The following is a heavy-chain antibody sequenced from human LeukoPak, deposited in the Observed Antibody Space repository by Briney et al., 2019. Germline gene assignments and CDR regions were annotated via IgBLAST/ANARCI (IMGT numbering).Heavy chain of an antibody. CDR1: GFTFSSYV. J-gene: IGHJ4*02. D-gene: IGHD3-22*01. V-gene: IGHV3-23*01. CDR3: AKVGPGYERSGYYDN. CDR2: ISGSAGNT. Sequence: GGSLRLSCAASGFTFSSYVMTWVRQAPGRGLEWVSGISGSAGNTYYAHSVKGRFTISRDNSKNTLDLQMNSLRAEDTAEYYCAKVGPGYERSGYYDNWGQGSLVTVSS.